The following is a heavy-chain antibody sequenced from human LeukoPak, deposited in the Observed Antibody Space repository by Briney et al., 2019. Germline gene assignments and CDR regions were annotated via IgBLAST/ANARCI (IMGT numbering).Heavy chain of an antibody. CDR3: ARKTWADLVNWFGP. D-gene: IGHD7-27*01. CDR2: IFYSGSL. V-gene: IGHV4-39*02. J-gene: IGHJ5*02. Sequence: SETLSLTCSVSGGSISSGIYYWGWIRQPPGKGLEWIGNIFYSGSLYYHPSLKSRLTISVDTSKNHFSLSLNSVTAADTAVYFCARKTWADLVNWFGPWGQGTLVTVSS. CDR1: GGSISSGIYY.